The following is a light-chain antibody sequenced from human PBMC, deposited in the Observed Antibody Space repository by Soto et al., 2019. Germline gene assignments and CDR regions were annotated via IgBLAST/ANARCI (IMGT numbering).Light chain of an antibody. CDR1: QSISSH. CDR3: QQRSTWPPYT. Sequence: EIVLTQSPATLSLSPGERATLSCRASQSISSHLAWYQQKPGQAPRLLIYDASNRATGIPARFSGSGSGTDFTLTISSLEPEDFAVYYCQQRSTWPPYTFGQGTKLEIK. CDR2: DAS. J-gene: IGKJ2*01. V-gene: IGKV3-11*01.